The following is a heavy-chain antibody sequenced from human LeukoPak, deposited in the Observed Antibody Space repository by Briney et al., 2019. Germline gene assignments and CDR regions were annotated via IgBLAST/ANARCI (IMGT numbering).Heavy chain of an antibody. CDR2: MNYRGTS. Sequence: SETVSLTCSVSGGSISSSDSYWGWIRQPPGKGLEWIGSMNYRGTSYYKPSLKSRVTISVDTSKNQFSLILSSVTAADTAVFYCARHRYSNYVSRFFDYWGQGMSVTLSS. CDR3: ARHRYSNYVSRFFDY. D-gene: IGHD4-11*01. J-gene: IGHJ4*02. CDR1: GGSISSSDSY. V-gene: IGHV4-39*01.